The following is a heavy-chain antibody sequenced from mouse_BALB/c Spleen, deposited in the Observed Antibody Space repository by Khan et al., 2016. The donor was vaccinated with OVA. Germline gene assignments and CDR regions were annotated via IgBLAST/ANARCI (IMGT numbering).Heavy chain of an antibody. CDR2: ISTHYGDA. J-gene: IGHJ3*01. CDR1: GYTFTDYA. D-gene: IGHD1-3*01. CDR3: ARGSGEFRGAD. V-gene: IGHV1S137*01. Sequence: QVQLQQSGAELVRPGVSVTISCKGSGYTFTDYAMHWVKQSHAKSLEWIGVISTHYGDASYNQKFKGKATMTVDNSSSTAYMELARLTSEDSAIYYWARGSGEFRGADWGQGSLVTVSA.